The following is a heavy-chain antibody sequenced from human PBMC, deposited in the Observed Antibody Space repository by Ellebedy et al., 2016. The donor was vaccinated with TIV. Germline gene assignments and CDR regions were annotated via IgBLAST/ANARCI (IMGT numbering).Heavy chain of an antibody. CDR2: VNNKTDGGTT. V-gene: IGHV3-15*01. Sequence: GESLKISCAASGFTFSNAWMSWVRQAPGKGLEWVGRVNNKTDGGTTDYAAPVKGRFIISRDDSKNTLYLQMNSLKTEDTAVYYCTTDRYSSGWYVDYWGQGTLVTVSS. D-gene: IGHD6-19*01. J-gene: IGHJ4*02. CDR1: GFTFSNAW. CDR3: TTDRYSSGWYVDY.